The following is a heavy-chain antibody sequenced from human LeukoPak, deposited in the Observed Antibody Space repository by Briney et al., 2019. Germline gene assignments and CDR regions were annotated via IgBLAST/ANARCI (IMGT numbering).Heavy chain of an antibody. V-gene: IGHV3-30*14. CDR3: ARVLGQLPSH. D-gene: IGHD6-6*01. CDR2: ISSDGGNK. Sequence: GRSLRLSCAASAFTFISYAMHWVRQAPGKGLDWVAVISSDGGNKFYADSVKGRFTISRDNSKNTLYLQMNSLRTDDTAVYYCARVLGQLPSHWGQGTLVTVSS. J-gene: IGHJ4*02. CDR1: AFTFISYA.